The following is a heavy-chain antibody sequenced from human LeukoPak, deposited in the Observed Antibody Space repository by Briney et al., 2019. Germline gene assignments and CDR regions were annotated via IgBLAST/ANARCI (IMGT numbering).Heavy chain of an antibody. J-gene: IGHJ5*02. V-gene: IGHV1-8*03. Sequence: ASVKVSCKASGYTFTSYDINWVRQATGQGLEWMGWMNPNSGNTGYAQKFQGRVTITRNTSISTAYMELSSLRSEDTAVYYCARGGWGSGWFDPWGQGTLVTVSS. CDR3: ARGGWGSGWFDP. D-gene: IGHD7-27*01. CDR2: MNPNSGNT. CDR1: GYTFTSYD.